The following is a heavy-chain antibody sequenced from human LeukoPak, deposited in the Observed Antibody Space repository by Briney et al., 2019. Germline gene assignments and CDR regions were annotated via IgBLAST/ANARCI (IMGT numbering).Heavy chain of an antibody. D-gene: IGHD2-15*01. CDR2: IYHSGST. V-gene: IGHV4-38-2*02. J-gene: IGHJ4*02. CDR3: AREGYCSGASCSGDY. CDR1: GYSITNGYY. Sequence: SETLSITCTVSGYSITNGYYWGWIRQPPGKGLEWIGTIYHSGSTYYNPSLKSRVTISVDTSKNQFSLKLSSVTAADTAVYYCAREGYCSGASCSGDYWGQGTLVTVSS.